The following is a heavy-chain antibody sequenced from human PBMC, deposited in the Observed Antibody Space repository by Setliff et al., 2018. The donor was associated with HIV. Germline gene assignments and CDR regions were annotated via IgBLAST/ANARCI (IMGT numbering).Heavy chain of an antibody. V-gene: IGHV1-2*06. J-gene: IGHJ4*02. D-gene: IGHD3-10*01. CDR2: INPKSGGI. Sequence: ASVKVSCKASGYTFTGHYMHWVRQAPGQGLEWMGRINPKSGGINYAQKFQGRVTLTRDTSASTAYMELSSLRSEDTAVYYCARKGSGSSFDFEYWGQGTLVTVSS. CDR3: ARKGSGSSFDFEY. CDR1: GYTFTGHY.